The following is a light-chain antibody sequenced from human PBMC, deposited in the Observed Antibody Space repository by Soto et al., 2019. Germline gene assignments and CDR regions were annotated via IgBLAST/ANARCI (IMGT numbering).Light chain of an antibody. Sequence: IQMTQSPSSLSESAGDRVTITCRASQGISTYLNWYQQKPGKAPKLLIYAASSLQSGVPSRFSGSGSETDFTLTISSLQPEDFATYSCRQSYSTTWTFGQGTKVDIK. CDR1: QGISTY. J-gene: IGKJ1*01. CDR2: AAS. CDR3: RQSYSTTWT. V-gene: IGKV1-39*01.